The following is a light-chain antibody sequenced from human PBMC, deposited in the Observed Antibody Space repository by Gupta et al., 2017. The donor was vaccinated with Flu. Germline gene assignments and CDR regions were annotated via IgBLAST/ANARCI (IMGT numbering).Light chain of an antibody. CDR2: GAF. CDR3: QQYKDWPIT. V-gene: IGKV3-15*01. CDR1: QSISSN. J-gene: IGKJ1*01. Sequence: GERVPLSCRARQSISSNLAWDQQKPGQAPRVLNYGAFTRATGIPARVRGSGSGTEYTLTISSLQAEDFAVYYCQQYKDWPITFGQGTKVEIK.